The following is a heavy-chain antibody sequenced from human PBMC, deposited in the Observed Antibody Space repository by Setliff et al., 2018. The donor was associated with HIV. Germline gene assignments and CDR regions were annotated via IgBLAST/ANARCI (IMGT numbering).Heavy chain of an antibody. V-gene: IGHV3-21*01. CDR3: ARRGGYYYYYMDV. D-gene: IGHD3-16*01. J-gene: IGHJ6*03. CDR1: GFTFSGYS. CDR2: ISSSSSYI. Sequence: GGSLRLSCAASGFTFSGYSMNWVRQAPGKGLEWVSSISSSSSYIYYADSVKGRFTISRDNAKNSLYLQMNSLRAEDTAVYYCARRGGYYYYYMDVWGKGTTVTVSS.